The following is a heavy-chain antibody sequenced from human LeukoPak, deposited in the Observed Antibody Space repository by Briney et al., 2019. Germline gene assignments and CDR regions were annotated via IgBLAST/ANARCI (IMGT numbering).Heavy chain of an antibody. Sequence: ASVKVSCKASGYTFTGYYMHWVRQAPGQGLEWMGRINPNSGGTNYAQKFQGRVTMTRDTSTSTVYMELSSLRSEDTAVYYCARGGYPYEDIWGQGTMVTVSS. J-gene: IGHJ3*02. CDR1: GYTFTGYY. D-gene: IGHD5-12*01. CDR2: INPNSGGT. CDR3: ARGGYPYEDI. V-gene: IGHV1-2*06.